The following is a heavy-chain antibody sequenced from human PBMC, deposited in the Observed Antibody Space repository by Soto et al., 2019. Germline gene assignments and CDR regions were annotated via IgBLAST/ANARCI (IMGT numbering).Heavy chain of an antibody. CDR1: GYSFTSYW. V-gene: IGHV5-51*01. D-gene: IGHD3-3*01. J-gene: IGHJ5*02. CDR3: ARPRFYDFWSGNNWFDP. Sequence: GASLKISCKGSGYSFTSYWFGWVRQMPGKGLEWMGIIYPGDSDTRYSPSFQGQVTISADKSISTAYLQWSSLKASDTAMYYCARPRFYDFWSGNNWFDPWGQGTLVTVSS. CDR2: IYPGDSDT.